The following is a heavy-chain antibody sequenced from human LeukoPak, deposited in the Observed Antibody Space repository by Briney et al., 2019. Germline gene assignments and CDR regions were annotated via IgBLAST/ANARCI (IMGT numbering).Heavy chain of an antibody. D-gene: IGHD6-19*01. Sequence: GGSLRLSCAASGFTFSSYSMNWVRQAPGKGLEWVSSISSSDTYINHADSVKGRFTISRDNAKNSLYLQMNSLRAEDTAVYYCARDWGYSSGWYYFDYWGQGTLVTVSS. CDR2: ISSSDTYI. V-gene: IGHV3-21*01. CDR1: GFTFSSYS. J-gene: IGHJ4*02. CDR3: ARDWGYSSGWYYFDY.